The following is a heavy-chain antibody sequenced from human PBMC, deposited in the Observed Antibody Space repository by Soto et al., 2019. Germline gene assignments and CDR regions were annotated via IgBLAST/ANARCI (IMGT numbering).Heavy chain of an antibody. D-gene: IGHD1-20*01. CDR2: ISSSSSYI. J-gene: IGHJ3*02. Sequence: GGSLRLSCAASGFTFSSYSMNWVRQAPGKGLEWVSSISSSSSYIYYADSVKGRFTISRDNAKNSLYLQMNSLRAEDTAVHYCASSITGTFDAFDIWGQGTMVTVSS. CDR1: GFTFSSYS. V-gene: IGHV3-21*01. CDR3: ASSITGTFDAFDI.